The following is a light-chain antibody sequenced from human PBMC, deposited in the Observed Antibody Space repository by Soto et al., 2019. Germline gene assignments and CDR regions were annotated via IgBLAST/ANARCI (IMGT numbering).Light chain of an antibody. J-gene: IGKJ5*01. V-gene: IGKV3-15*01. CDR2: DIS. CDR3: QQYNNRPS. CDR1: QTVSRN. Sequence: EIVRTQSPATMSVSPGERATLSCRASQTVSRNLAWYQQRPGQAPRLLIYDISNRAAGVPARFSGIGSETEFTLTIRSMTSEDFAVYFCQQYNNRPSFGQGTRLENK.